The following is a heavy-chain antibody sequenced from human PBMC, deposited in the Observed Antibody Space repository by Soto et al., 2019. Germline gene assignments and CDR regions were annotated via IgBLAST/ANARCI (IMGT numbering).Heavy chain of an antibody. Sequence: QITLKESGPTLVKPTQTLTLTCTFSGFSLSTRGVGVGWIRQTPGKALEWLALIYWDDDKRYRPSLKSRLTITKDTSKDQVLLVMSNMDPVETATYYCIRVLWFGELFWCQGTLVKVSS. D-gene: IGHD3-10*01. CDR1: GFSLSTRGVG. CDR2: IYWDDDK. J-gene: IGHJ4*02. V-gene: IGHV2-5*02. CDR3: IRVLWFGELF.